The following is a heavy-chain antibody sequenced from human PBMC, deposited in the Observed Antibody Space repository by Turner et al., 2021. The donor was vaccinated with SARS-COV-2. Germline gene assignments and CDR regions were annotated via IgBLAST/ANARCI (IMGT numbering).Heavy chain of an antibody. J-gene: IGHJ4*02. Sequence: EVQLVESGGGLVQPGRSMRLSCAASGFTFDDYAMNWVRQAPGKGLEWVSGISWNSGIIGYAASVKGRFTISRDNAKNSLYLQMNSLRAEDTALYYCAKGSGYSYELGFDYWGQGTLVTVSS. CDR3: AKGSGYSYELGFDY. D-gene: IGHD5-18*01. CDR2: ISWNSGII. V-gene: IGHV3-9*01. CDR1: GFTFDDYA.